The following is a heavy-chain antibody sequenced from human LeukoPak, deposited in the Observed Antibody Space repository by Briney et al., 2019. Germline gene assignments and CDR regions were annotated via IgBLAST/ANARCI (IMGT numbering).Heavy chain of an antibody. D-gene: IGHD1-14*01. J-gene: IGHJ3*02. CDR1: GFTFSTHA. V-gene: IGHV3-23*01. CDR3: VKYQLLYNPSWRDAFHI. CDR2: ISASSQSI. Sequence: GGSLRLSCAASGFTFSTHAMSWVRQAPGKGLEWVAVISASSQSIYYADSVKGRFTISRDNSKSTLFLQMNSLRVGDTALFYCVKYQLLYNPSWRDAFHIWGQGTMATVSS.